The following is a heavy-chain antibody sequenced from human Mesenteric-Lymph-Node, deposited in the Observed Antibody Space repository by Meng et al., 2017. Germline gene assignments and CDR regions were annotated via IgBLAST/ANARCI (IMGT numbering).Heavy chain of an antibody. CDR3: ARETLVTTKGIEH. D-gene: IGHD4-17*01. V-gene: IGHV3-30*01. CDR1: GFTFSSYA. Sequence: GGSLRLSCAASGFTFSSYAMHWVRQAPGKGLEWLAVISSDGSLRYYADSVKGRFTISRDNSKNTLFLQMNSLRDEDTALYYCARETLVTTKGIEHWGQGTLVTVSS. CDR2: ISSDGSLR. J-gene: IGHJ4*02.